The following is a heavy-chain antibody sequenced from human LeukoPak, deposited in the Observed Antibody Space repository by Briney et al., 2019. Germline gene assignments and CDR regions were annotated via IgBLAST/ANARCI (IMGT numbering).Heavy chain of an antibody. CDR1: GFTFNNYN. D-gene: IGHD6-6*01. Sequence: GGSLRLSCAASGFTFNNYNMNWVRQAPGKGLEWVSSISTSSSYIYYADSVKGRFTISRDNAKNSLYLQMNSLRAEDTAVYYCAREVVAAKIGHWFDPWGQGTLVTVSS. CDR2: ISTSSSYI. J-gene: IGHJ5*02. V-gene: IGHV3-21*01. CDR3: AREVVAAKIGHWFDP.